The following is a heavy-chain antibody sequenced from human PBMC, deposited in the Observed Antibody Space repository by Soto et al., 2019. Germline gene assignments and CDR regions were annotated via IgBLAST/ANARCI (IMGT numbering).Heavy chain of an antibody. J-gene: IGHJ4*02. D-gene: IGHD6-13*01. CDR2: IIPILGIA. Sequence: QVQLVQSGAEVKKPGSSVKVSCKASGGTFSSYTISWVRQAPGQGLEWMGRIIPILGIANYAQKFQGRVTITADKSTSTAYMELSSLSSEDTAVYYCARTYSSSWFYFDYWGQGTLVTVSS. V-gene: IGHV1-69*02. CDR3: ARTYSSSWFYFDY. CDR1: GGTFSSYT.